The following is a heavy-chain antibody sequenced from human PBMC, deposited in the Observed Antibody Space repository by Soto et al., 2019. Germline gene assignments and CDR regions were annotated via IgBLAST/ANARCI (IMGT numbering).Heavy chain of an antibody. Sequence: ASVKVSCKASGGTFSSYAISWVRQAPGQGLEWMGGIIPIFGTANYAQKFQGRVTMTRDTSISTAYMELSRLRSDDTAVYYCARVRGSSSSTFDYWGQGTLVTVSS. CDR2: IIPIFGTA. D-gene: IGHD6-6*01. V-gene: IGHV1-69*05. J-gene: IGHJ4*02. CDR3: ARVRGSSSSTFDY. CDR1: GGTFSSYA.